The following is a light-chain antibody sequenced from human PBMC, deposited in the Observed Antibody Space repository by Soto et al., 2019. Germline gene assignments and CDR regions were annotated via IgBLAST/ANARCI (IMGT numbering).Light chain of an antibody. CDR2: KAS. Sequence: DIQMTQSPSTLSASVGDRIIITCRASQSISSWLAWYQQKPGKAPKLLIYKASSLESGVPSRFSGSGSGTECTLTISSLQPDDSATYFCHQYSASHTFGGGTKVE. J-gene: IGKJ4*01. CDR1: QSISSW. CDR3: HQYSASHT. V-gene: IGKV1-5*03.